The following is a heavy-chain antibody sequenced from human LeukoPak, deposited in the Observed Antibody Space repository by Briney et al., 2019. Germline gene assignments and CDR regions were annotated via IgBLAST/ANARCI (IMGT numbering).Heavy chain of an antibody. J-gene: IGHJ4*02. CDR3: TGDNFDSSVKFDY. V-gene: IGHV3-73*01. Sequence: GGSLRLSCVVSGFTFSGSAVHWVRQASGKGLEWVGCIRSKANNYATAYAASVKGRFTISRDDSKNTAYLQMNSLKTEDTAVYYCTGDNFDSSVKFDYWGQGTLVTVSS. CDR1: GFTFSGSA. D-gene: IGHD3-22*01. CDR2: IRSKANNYAT.